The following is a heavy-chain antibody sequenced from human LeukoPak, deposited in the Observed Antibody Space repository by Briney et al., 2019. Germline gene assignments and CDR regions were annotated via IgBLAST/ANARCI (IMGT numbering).Heavy chain of an antibody. Sequence: GGSLRLSCAASGFTFGSYWMSWVRQAPGKGLEWVANIKQDGSEKYYVDSVKGRFTISRDNAKNSLYLQMNSLRAEDTAVYFCATPPVLLIYWGQGTLVTVSS. CDR3: ATPPVLLIY. CDR1: GFTFGSYW. D-gene: IGHD3-10*01. V-gene: IGHV3-7*01. J-gene: IGHJ4*02. CDR2: IKQDGSEK.